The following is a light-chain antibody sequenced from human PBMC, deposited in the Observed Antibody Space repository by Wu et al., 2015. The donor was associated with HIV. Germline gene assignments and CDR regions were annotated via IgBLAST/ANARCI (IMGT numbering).Light chain of an antibody. V-gene: IGKV3-20*01. J-gene: IGKJ1*01. CDR3: QQYGSSPGT. CDR1: QSVASNY. Sequence: EIVLTQSPGTLSLSPGERATLSCRASQSVASNYLAWYQQKPGQAPRLLIYHASSRATGIPDRFSGSGSGTDFTLTISRLEPEDFAVYYCQQYGSSPGTFGQGTKVEIK. CDR2: HAS.